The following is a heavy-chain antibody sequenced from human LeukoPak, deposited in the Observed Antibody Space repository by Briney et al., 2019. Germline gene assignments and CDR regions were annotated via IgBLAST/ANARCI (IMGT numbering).Heavy chain of an antibody. CDR3: SGADF. V-gene: IGHV3-30-3*01. J-gene: IGHJ4*02. CDR1: GFTFSSYT. D-gene: IGHD2-15*01. CDR2: MSCAGNNK. Sequence: GRSLRLSCAASGFTFSSYTMHWVRQAPGKGLEWVAVMSCAGNNKYYADSVKGRFTISRDNSKNTLYLQMNSLRAEDTAVYPSSGADFWGQGTLVTVSS.